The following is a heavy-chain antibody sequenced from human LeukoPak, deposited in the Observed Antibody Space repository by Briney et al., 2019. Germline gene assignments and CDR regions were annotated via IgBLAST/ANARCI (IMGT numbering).Heavy chain of an antibody. J-gene: IGHJ6*03. D-gene: IGHD3-10*01. CDR1: GGSISSGGYY. CDR3: ARGTLNYYGSGRALGYYYYYMDV. V-gene: IGHV4-31*03. Sequence: TLSLTCTVSGGSISSGGYYWSWIRQHPGKGLEWIGYIYYSGSTYYNPSLKSRVTISVDTSKNQFSLKLSSVTAADTAVYYCARGTLNYYGSGRALGYYYYYMDVWGKGTTVTVSS. CDR2: IYYSGST.